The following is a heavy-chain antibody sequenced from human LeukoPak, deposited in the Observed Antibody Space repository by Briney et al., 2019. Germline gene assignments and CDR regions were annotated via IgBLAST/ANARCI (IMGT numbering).Heavy chain of an antibody. D-gene: IGHD2-2*02. CDR2: ISGSGGST. CDR3: AKDGVPATAIRRRIHAYYFDY. J-gene: IGHJ4*02. Sequence: GGSLRLSCAASGFTFSSYAMSWVRQAPGKGLEWVSAISGSGGSTYHADSVKGRFTISRDNSKNTLYLQMNSLRAEDTAVYYCAKDGVPATAIRRRIHAYYFDYWGQGTLVTVSS. V-gene: IGHV3-23*01. CDR1: GFTFSSYA.